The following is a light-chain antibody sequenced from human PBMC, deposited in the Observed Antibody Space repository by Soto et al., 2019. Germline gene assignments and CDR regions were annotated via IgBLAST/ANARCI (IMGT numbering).Light chain of an antibody. CDR2: EVS. Sequence: QSVLTQPASVSGSPGQSITISCTGTSSDVGAYKYVSWYQQHPGQAPKVMIYEVSNRPSGVSNRFSGSKSGNTASLTISGLQAEDEADYFCSSYSSRSTLFVFGTGTKVT. CDR1: SSDVGAYKY. V-gene: IGLV2-14*01. CDR3: SSYSSRSTLFV. J-gene: IGLJ1*01.